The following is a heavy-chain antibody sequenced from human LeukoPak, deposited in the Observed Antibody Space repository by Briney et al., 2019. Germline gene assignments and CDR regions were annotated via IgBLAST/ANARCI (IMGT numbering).Heavy chain of an antibody. CDR1: GYTFTSYG. J-gene: IGHJ4*02. Sequence: ASVKASCKASGYTFTSYGISWVRQAPGQGLEWMGWISAYNGNTNYAQKLQGRVTMTTDTSTSTACMELRSLRSDDTAVYYCARDQGYYDFWSGYYGIDYWGQGTLVTVSS. CDR2: ISAYNGNT. CDR3: ARDQGYYDFWSGYYGIDY. V-gene: IGHV1-18*01. D-gene: IGHD3-3*01.